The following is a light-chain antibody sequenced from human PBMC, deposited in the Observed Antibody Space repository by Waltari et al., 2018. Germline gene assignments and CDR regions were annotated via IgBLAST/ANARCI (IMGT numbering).Light chain of an antibody. Sequence: QSALTQPPSASGSPGQSVTIPCTGTSSDVGGYNYVSWYQQHPGKAPNLMIYEVSKRPSGVPDRFSGSKAGNTASLTVCGLQAEDEADYYCSSYAGSNNVVFGGGTKLTVL. J-gene: IGLJ2*01. CDR1: SSDVGGYNY. CDR2: EVS. V-gene: IGLV2-8*01. CDR3: SSYAGSNNVV.